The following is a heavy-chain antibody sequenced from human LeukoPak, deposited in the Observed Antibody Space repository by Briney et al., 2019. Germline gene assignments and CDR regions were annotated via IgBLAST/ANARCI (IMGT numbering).Heavy chain of an antibody. D-gene: IGHD6-13*01. Sequence: SVKVSCKASGGTFSSYAISWVRQAPGQGLEWMGGIIPIFGTANYAQKFQGRVTITADESTSTAYMELSSLRSDDTAVYYCARTLSGEAAAGDYWGQGTLVTVSS. J-gene: IGHJ4*02. CDR2: IIPIFGTA. V-gene: IGHV1-69*13. CDR3: ARTLSGEAAAGDY. CDR1: GGTFSSYA.